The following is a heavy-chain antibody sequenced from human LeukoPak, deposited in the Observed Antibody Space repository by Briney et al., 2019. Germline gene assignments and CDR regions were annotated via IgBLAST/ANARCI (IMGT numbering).Heavy chain of an antibody. CDR3: ARAPRGYSSPSGEDY. CDR1: GFTFSDYY. V-gene: IGHV3-11*06. J-gene: IGHJ4*02. CDR2: ISSSSSYI. Sequence: PGGSLRLSCAASGFTFSDYYMSWIRQAPGKGLEWASSISSSSSYIYYADSVKGRFTISRDNAKNSLYLQMNSLRAEDTAVYYCARAPRGYSSPSGEDYWGQGTLVTVSS. D-gene: IGHD6-19*01.